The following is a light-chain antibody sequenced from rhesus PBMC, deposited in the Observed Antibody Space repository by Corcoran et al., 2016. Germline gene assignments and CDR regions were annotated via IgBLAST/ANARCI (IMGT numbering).Light chain of an antibody. CDR1: QSLLDSEDGNTY. CDR3: MQALEFPLT. Sequence: DIVMTQTPLSLPVTPGEPASISCRSSQSLLDSEDGNTYLDWDLQKSGQSPHLLIYEVSTRAFGVPARVSGSGSETDFTLKISRVEAEDVGVYYCMQALEFPLTFGGGTKVEIK. J-gene: IGKJ4*01. CDR2: EVS. V-gene: IGKV2-104*02.